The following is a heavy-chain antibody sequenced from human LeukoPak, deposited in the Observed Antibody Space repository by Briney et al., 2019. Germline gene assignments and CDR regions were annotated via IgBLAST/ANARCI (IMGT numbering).Heavy chain of an antibody. CDR3: ARAPVWFGEWFFDY. V-gene: IGHV3-7*01. D-gene: IGHD3-10*01. Sequence: GGSLRLSCAASGFTFSSYWMSWVRQAPGKGLEWVANIKQDGSEKYYVDSVKGRFTISRDNAKNSLYLQMNSLRAEDTAVYYCARAPVWFGEWFFDYWGQGTLVPVSS. J-gene: IGHJ4*02. CDR1: GFTFSSYW. CDR2: IKQDGSEK.